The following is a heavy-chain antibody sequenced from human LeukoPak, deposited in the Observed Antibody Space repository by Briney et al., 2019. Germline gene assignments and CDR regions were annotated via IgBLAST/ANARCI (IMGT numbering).Heavy chain of an antibody. CDR3: ARSGYDFWSGYPQDLDY. V-gene: IGHV4-39*01. D-gene: IGHD3-3*01. CDR2: IYYSGST. Sequence: PSETLSLTCTVSGGSISSSSYYWGWIRQPPVKGLEWTGSIYYSGSTYYNPSLKSRVTISVDTSKNQFSLKLSSVTAADTAVYYCARSGYDFWSGYPQDLDYWGQGTLVTVSS. J-gene: IGHJ4*02. CDR1: GGSISSSSYY.